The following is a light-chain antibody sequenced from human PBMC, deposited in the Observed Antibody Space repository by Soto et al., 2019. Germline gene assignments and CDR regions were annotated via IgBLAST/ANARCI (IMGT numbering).Light chain of an antibody. CDR1: SSDVGGYNY. V-gene: IGLV2-14*01. J-gene: IGLJ1*01. CDR3: SSYTSSSTLNV. Sequence: QSALTQPASVSGSPGQSITISCTGTSSDVGGYNYVSWYQQPPGKAPKLMIYDVSNRPSGVSNCFSGSKSGNTASLTISGLQAEDEADYYCSSYTSSSTLNVFGTGTKLTVL. CDR2: DVS.